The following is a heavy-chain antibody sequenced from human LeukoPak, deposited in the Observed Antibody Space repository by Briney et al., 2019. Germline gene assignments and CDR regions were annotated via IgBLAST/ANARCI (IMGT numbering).Heavy chain of an antibody. J-gene: IGHJ4*02. CDR2: IYSGDST. Sequence: PGGSLRLSCAASGFTFSSYAMSWVRQAPGKGQEWVSVIYSGDSTYYADSVKGRFTISRDNSKNTLYLQMNSLRAEDTAVYYCARGSGGHGGGPAFDYWGQGTLVTVSS. CDR3: ARGSGGHGGGPAFDY. D-gene: IGHD2-15*01. CDR1: GFTFSSYA. V-gene: IGHV3-53*01.